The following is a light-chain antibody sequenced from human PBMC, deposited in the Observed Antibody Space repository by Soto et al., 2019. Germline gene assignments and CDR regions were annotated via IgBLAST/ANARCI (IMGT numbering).Light chain of an antibody. J-gene: IGKJ2*01. CDR1: QRISSN. CDR2: GAS. Sequence: EIVLTQSPASLSVSPGETATLSCRASQRISSNLAWYQQKPGQAPRLLIYGASTRATGIPARFSGSGSETEFTLTISSLQSEDFAVYYCQQYNNWPPYTFGQGTTLEIK. V-gene: IGKV3D-15*01. CDR3: QQYNNWPPYT.